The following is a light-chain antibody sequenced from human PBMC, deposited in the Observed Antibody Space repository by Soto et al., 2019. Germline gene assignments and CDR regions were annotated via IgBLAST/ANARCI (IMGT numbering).Light chain of an antibody. CDR3: QQRSDWLWT. CDR2: DAS. J-gene: IGKJ1*01. V-gene: IGKV3-11*01. Sequence: EIVLTQSPATLSLSPGEGATLSCRASLSVDSYLAWYQQKPGQAPRLLIYDASNRATGIPARFSGSGSGTDFTLTIGSLEPEDFAVYYCQQRSDWLWTFGQGTKVDI. CDR1: LSVDSY.